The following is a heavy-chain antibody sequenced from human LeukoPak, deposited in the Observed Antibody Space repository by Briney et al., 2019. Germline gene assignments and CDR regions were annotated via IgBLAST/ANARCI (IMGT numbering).Heavy chain of an antibody. V-gene: IGHV4-59*11. CDR3: AILLTYYYDSSVALFDP. J-gene: IGHJ5*02. CDR2: IYCSGRT. Sequence: SETLSLTCTVSGGSISSHDWSWIRQPPGKGLEGGGDIYCSGRTKYNPSLHRRVTISEDTSKNQFSLKLRSVTAADTAVYYCAILLTYYYDSSVALFDPWGEGTLVTVSS. CDR1: GGSISSHD. D-gene: IGHD3-22*01.